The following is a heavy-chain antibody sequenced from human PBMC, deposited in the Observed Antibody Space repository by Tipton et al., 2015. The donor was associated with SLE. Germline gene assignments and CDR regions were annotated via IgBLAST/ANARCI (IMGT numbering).Heavy chain of an antibody. Sequence: TLSLTCTVSGGSISSYYWSWIRHPPGRGLEWIGYIYYSGSTNYNPSLKSRVTISVDTSKNKFSLKLSSVTAADTAVYYCARAEGSWDAFDIWGQGTMVTVSS. CDR3: ARAEGSWDAFDI. CDR2: IYYSGST. CDR1: GGSISSYY. J-gene: IGHJ3*02. D-gene: IGHD2-15*01. V-gene: IGHV4-59*01.